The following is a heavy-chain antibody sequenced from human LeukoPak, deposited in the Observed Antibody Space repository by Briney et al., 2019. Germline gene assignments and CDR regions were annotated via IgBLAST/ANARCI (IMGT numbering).Heavy chain of an antibody. CDR1: GFTFSDYY. V-gene: IGHV3-11*03. D-gene: IGHD5-12*01. CDR3: ARTNSGYDSFYY. CDR2: ISGSTGYT. J-gene: IGHJ4*02. Sequence: SAGSLRLSCAASGFTFSDYYMSWIRQAPGKGLEWVSYISGSTGYTNYADSVKGRFTISRDNAKNSLFLHMNSLRAEDTAVYDCARTNSGYDSFYYWGQGNLVTGSS.